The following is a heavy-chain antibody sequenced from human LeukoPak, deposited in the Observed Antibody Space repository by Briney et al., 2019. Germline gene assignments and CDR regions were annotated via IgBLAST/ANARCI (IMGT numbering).Heavy chain of an antibody. V-gene: IGHV3-7*03. CDR3: ARNNGMDV. J-gene: IGHJ6*02. Sequence: GGSLRLSCAASGFTFNSYSMTWVRQVPGRGPEWVANVNRDGSETYYLDSVKGRFTISKDNAKNSLYLQMNSLRAEDTALYHCARNNGMDVWGQGTTVIVSS. CDR2: VNRDGSET. CDR1: GFTFNSYS.